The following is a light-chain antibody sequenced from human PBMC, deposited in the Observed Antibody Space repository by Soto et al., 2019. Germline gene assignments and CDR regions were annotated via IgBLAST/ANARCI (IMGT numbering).Light chain of an antibody. CDR1: QGIGDT. CDR3: QPYNNWPLT. Sequence: EIVLTQSPGTLSLSPGERATLSCRASQGIGDTLAWYQHKPGQTPRLLIYDTSTRATGVQTRFSGSRSGAEFTLTIKSLQSEDFAVYYCQPYNNWPLTFGGGTKVDIK. J-gene: IGKJ4*01. CDR2: DTS. V-gene: IGKV3-15*01.